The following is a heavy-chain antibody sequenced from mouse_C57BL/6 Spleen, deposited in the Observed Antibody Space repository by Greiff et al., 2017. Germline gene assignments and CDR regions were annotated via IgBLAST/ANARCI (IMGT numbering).Heavy chain of an antibody. V-gene: IGHV7-3*01. CDR2: IRNKANGYTT. CDR1: GFTFTDYY. CDR3: ARIYYYGSSYVNWYFDV. J-gene: IGHJ1*03. D-gene: IGHD1-1*01. Sequence: EVKLMESGGGLVQPGGSLSLSCAASGFTFTDYYMSWVRQPPGKALAWLGFIRNKANGYTTEYSASVKDRFTISRDNSQSILYLQMNALRAEDSATYYCARIYYYGSSYVNWYFDVWGTGTTVTVSS.